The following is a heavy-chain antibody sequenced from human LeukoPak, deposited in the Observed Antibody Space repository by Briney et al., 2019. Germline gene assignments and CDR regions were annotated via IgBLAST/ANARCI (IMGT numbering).Heavy chain of an antibody. V-gene: IGHV3-23*01. J-gene: IGHJ4*02. CDR2: INGIGGST. Sequence: PGGSLRLSCAASGFTFSNFGIHWVRQAPGKGLEWVSAINGIGGSTYYADSVKGRFTISRDNSKNTLYLQMNSLRAEDTALYYCAKALGYSGYDFPDYWGQGTLVTVSS. CDR3: AKALGYSGYDFPDY. D-gene: IGHD5-12*01. CDR1: GFTFSNFG.